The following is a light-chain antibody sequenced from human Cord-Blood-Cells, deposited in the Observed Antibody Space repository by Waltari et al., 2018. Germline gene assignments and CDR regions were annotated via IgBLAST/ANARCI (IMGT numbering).Light chain of an antibody. J-gene: IGKJ2*01. V-gene: IGKV3-20*01. CDR3: QQYGSSPYT. CDR1: QSVSSSY. CDR2: GAS. Sequence: EIVLTQSPGTLSLSPGERAPLSCRASQSVSSSYLAWYQQKPGQAPRLLIYGASSRAPGIPARLSGSRSGTDFTLTISRLEPEDFAVFYCQQYGSSPYTLGQGTKLEIK.